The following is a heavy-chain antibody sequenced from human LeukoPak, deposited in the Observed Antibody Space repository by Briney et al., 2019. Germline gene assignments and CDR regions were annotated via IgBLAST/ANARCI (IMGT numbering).Heavy chain of an antibody. CDR1: GFTFDDYT. J-gene: IGHJ6*02. CDR2: ISWDGGST. V-gene: IGHV3-43*01. CDR3: IKEKLPGGLDV. Sequence: GGSLRLSCAASGFTFDDYTMHWVRQAPGKGLEWVSLISWDGGSTYYADSVKGRFTISRDNARNALYLQMDSLRVEDTALYYCIKEKLPGGLDVWGQGTTVTVS. D-gene: IGHD2-15*01.